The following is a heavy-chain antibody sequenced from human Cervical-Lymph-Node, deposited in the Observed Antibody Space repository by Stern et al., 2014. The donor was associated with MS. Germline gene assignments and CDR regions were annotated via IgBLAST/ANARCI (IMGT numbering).Heavy chain of an antibody. J-gene: IGHJ4*02. CDR1: GYIFPNYW. CDR2: IYPGDPDT. V-gene: IGHV5-51*01. D-gene: IGHD4/OR15-4a*01. Sequence: VQLVQSGADVKKPGESLKISCTGSGYIFPNYWIGWVRQMPGKGLEWMGSIYPGDPDTKYSPSFQGQVTISADRSTSTAYLQWSSLKASDTAMYYCARRAGAYGDLEYWGQGTLVTVSS. CDR3: ARRAGAYGDLEY.